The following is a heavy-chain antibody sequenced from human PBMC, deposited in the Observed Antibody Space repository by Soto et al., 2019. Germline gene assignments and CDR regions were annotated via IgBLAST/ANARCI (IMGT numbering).Heavy chain of an antibody. D-gene: IGHD3-10*01. CDR2: ISAYNGNT. Sequence: ASVKVSCKASGYTFTSYGISWVRQAPGQGLEWMGWISAYNGNTNYAQKLQGRVTMTTDTSTSTAYMELRSLRSDDTAVYYCARDPRSGRALPPRRYGMDVWGQGTTVTVSS. V-gene: IGHV1-18*01. CDR3: ARDPRSGRALPPRRYGMDV. J-gene: IGHJ6*02. CDR1: GYTFTSYG.